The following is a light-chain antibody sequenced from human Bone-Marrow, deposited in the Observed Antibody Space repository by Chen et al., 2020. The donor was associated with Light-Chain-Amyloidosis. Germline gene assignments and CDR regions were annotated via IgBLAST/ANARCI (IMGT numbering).Light chain of an antibody. CDR2: EDD. J-gene: IGLJ3*02. V-gene: IGLV6-57*01. Sequence: NFMLTQPHSVSESPGTAVIISCTRSSGSIATNYVQWYPQRPGSSPTTVIYEDDQRPSGVPDRFSGSIDRSSNSASLTLSGLKTEDEADYYCQSYQGSSQGVFGGGTKLTVL. CDR3: QSYQGSSQGV. CDR1: SGSIATNY.